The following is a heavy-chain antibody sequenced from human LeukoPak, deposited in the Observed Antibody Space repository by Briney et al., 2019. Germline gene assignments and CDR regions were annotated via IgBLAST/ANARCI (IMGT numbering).Heavy chain of an antibody. D-gene: IGHD4-17*01. J-gene: IGHJ4*02. Sequence: GGSLRLSCAASGFTFSSYAMHWVRQAPGKGLEWVAVISYDGSNKYYADSVKGRFTISRDNSKNTLYLQMNSLRAEDTAVYYCARRGPHDYGDSYYFDYWGQGTLVTVSS. CDR2: ISYDGSNK. CDR1: GFTFSSYA. CDR3: ARRGPHDYGDSYYFDY. V-gene: IGHV3-30*04.